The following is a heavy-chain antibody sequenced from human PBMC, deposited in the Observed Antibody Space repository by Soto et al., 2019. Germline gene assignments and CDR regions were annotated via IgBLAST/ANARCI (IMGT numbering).Heavy chain of an antibody. CDR3: AKPITTVITRRGYYFDY. V-gene: IGHV3-30*18. Sequence: QVQLVESGGGVVQPGRSLRLSCAASGFTFSSYGMHWVRQAPGKGLEWVAVISYDGSNKYYADSVKGRFTISRDNSDNPXYLHMNSLRAEDTAVYYCAKPITTVITRRGYYFDYWGQGTLVTVSS. CDR2: ISYDGSNK. CDR1: GFTFSSYG. J-gene: IGHJ4*02. D-gene: IGHD4-17*01.